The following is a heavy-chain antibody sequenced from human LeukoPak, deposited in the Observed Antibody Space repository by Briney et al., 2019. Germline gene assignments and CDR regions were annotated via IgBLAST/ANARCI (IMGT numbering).Heavy chain of an antibody. Sequence: PSETLSLTCTVSGGSISSYYWSWIRQPPGKGLEWIGYIYYSGSTNYNPSLKSRVTISVDTSKNQFSLKLSSVTAADTAVCYCARESSSGYRADAFDIWGQGTMVTVSS. J-gene: IGHJ3*02. CDR3: ARESSSGYRADAFDI. CDR2: IYYSGST. CDR1: GGSISSYY. D-gene: IGHD3-22*01. V-gene: IGHV4-59*01.